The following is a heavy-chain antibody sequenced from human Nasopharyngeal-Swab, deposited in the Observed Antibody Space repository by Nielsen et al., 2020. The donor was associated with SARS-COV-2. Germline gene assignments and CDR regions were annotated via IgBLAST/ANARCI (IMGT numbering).Heavy chain of an antibody. CDR3: ARDGLDYDFWSAYFMDV. CDR2: ISSSSSYI. V-gene: IGHV3-21*01. D-gene: IGHD3-3*01. Sequence: GGSLRLSCEASGFIFSDYGMHWVRQAPGQGLEWVSSISSSSSYIYYADSVKGRFTISRDNAKNSLYLQMNSLRAEDTAVYYCARDGLDYDFWSAYFMDVWGQGTTVTVSS. J-gene: IGHJ6*02. CDR1: GFIFSDYG.